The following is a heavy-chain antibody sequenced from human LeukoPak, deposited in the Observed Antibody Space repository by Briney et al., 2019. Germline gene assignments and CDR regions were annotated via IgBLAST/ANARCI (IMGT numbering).Heavy chain of an antibody. V-gene: IGHV4-34*01. CDR1: GGSFSGYY. D-gene: IGHD4-17*01. CDR2: INHSGST. Sequence: PSETLSLTCAVYGGSFSGYYWSWIRQPPGKGLEWIGEINHSGSTNYNPSLKSRVTISVDTSKNQFSLKLSSVTAADTAVYYCARGTVRSNYGMDVWAKGPRSPSP. J-gene: IGHJ6*02. CDR3: ARGTVRSNYGMDV.